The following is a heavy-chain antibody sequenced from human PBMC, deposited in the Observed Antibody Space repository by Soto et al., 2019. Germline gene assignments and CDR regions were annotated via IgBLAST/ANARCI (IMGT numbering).Heavy chain of an antibody. Sequence: EVQLVESGGGLVQPGGSLRLSCVTSGFTFSSFWMHWVRQVPGKGLVWVSRINYDGTTTNYADSVKGRFTISRDNAKSPPKLEMDSLRDDATDFYNCARVWRGLSFGEGGQGALVTVSS. CDR1: GFTFSSFW. D-gene: IGHD3-10*01. CDR2: INYDGTTT. V-gene: IGHV3-74*01. CDR3: ARVWRGLSFGE. J-gene: IGHJ4*02.